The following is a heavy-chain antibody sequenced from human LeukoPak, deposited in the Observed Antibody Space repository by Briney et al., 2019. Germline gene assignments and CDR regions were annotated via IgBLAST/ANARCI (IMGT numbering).Heavy chain of an antibody. J-gene: IGHJ4*02. CDR1: GFTFSSYW. V-gene: IGHV3-7*04. CDR3: ARDRSSGYYQWFDY. D-gene: IGHD3-22*01. Sequence: PGGSLRLSCAAFGFTFSSYWMSWVRQAPGKGLEWVANIKQDGSEKYYVDSVKGRFTISRDNAKNSLYLQMNSLRAEDTAVYYCARDRSSGYYQWFDYWGQGTLVTVSS. CDR2: IKQDGSEK.